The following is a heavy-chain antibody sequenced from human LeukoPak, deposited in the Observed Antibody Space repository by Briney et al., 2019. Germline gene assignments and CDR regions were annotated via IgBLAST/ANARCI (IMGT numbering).Heavy chain of an antibody. CDR2: IYYSGST. CDR1: GGSISSSNCY. CDR3: ARDSCSSTSCRKKFDD. V-gene: IGHV4-39*07. D-gene: IGHD2-2*01. J-gene: IGHJ4*02. Sequence: SETLSLTCSISGGSISSSNCYWGWIRQPPGKGLEWIASIYYSGSTYYNPSLKSRVTISVDTSKIQFSLNLSSVTAADTAVYYCARDSCSSTSCRKKFDDWSQGTLVTVSS.